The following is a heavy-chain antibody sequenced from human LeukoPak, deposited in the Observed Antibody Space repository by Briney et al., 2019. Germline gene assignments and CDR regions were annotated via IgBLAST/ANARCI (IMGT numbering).Heavy chain of an antibody. V-gene: IGHV1-2*04. Sequence: ASVKVSCKASGYTFTGYYMHWVRQAPGQGLEWMGWINPNSGGTNYAQKFQGWVTMTRDTSISTAYMELSRLRSDDTAVYYCARMLGYCSGGSCFFDYWGQGTLVTVPS. CDR1: GYTFTGYY. D-gene: IGHD2-15*01. CDR3: ARMLGYCSGGSCFFDY. J-gene: IGHJ4*02. CDR2: INPNSGGT.